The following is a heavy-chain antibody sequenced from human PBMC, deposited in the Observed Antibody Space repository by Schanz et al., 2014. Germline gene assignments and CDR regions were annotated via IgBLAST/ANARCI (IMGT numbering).Heavy chain of an antibody. V-gene: IGHV3-23*01. CDR2: ISGSGGST. J-gene: IGHJ4*02. CDR3: ARDGDFAY. CDR1: GFTFTTYA. Sequence: DVQLLESGGGLVQPGESLRPSCAASGFTFTTYAMTWVRQAPGKGLEWVSGISGSGGSTYDADSVKGRFTISRDNSKNTLFLQMSSLRAEDTAVYYCARDGDFAYWGQGTLVTVSS.